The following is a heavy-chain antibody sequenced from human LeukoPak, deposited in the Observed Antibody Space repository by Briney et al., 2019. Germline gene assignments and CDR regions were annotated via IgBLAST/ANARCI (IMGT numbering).Heavy chain of an antibody. CDR3: TRLGGSSGVDY. Sequence: GGSLRLSCAAAGFTFSSYWMHWVRQVPGKGLLWGSRIDTDGTGTSYADSVKGRFTVSRDNAKNTLYLQMISLRAEDTAVYYCTRLGGSSGVDYWGQGTLVTVSS. V-gene: IGHV3-74*01. CDR1: GFTFSSYW. CDR2: IDTDGTGT. D-gene: IGHD6-19*01. J-gene: IGHJ4*02.